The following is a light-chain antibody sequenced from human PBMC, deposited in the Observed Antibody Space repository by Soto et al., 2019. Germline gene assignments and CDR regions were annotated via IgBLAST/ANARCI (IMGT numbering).Light chain of an antibody. CDR2: GAS. CDR3: QQYMSSVT. J-gene: IGKJ1*01. Sequence: EIVLTQSPGSLSLSPGERATLSCRASQSVDSTFFAWYQKKPGQAPRLLIYGASKRATGVPDRFSGSGSGSDFSITISILEPEVFAVYYCQQYMSSVTFGQGTKVEI. V-gene: IGKV3-20*01. CDR1: QSVDSTF.